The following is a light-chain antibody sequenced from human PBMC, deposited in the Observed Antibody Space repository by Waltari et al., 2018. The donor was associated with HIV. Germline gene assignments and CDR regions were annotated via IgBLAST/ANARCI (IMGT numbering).Light chain of an antibody. J-gene: IGKJ4*01. CDR1: QSLLHGDGKTY. CDR3: MQSVQLPLT. V-gene: IGKV2D-29*01. CDR2: EVS. Sequence: IVMTQSPVSLSVTPGQPASIPCKSSQSLLHGDGKTYLYWYRQKPGQPPQLLIYEVSSRFSRVPDRFSGGGSGTDFSLTISRVGAEDVGIYYCMQSVQLPLTFGGGTKVEIK.